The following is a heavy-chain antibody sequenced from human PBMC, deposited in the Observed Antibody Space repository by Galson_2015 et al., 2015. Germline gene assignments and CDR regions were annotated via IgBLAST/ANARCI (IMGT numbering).Heavy chain of an antibody. CDR3: ARDPGIHYYDSSGYPTDYYYYGMDV. CDR1: GGTFSSYA. V-gene: IGHV1-69*13. D-gene: IGHD3-22*01. Sequence: SVKVSCKASGGTFSSYAISWVRQAPGQGLEWMGGIIPIFGTANYAQKFQGRVTITADESTSTAYMELSSLRSEDTAVYYCARDPGIHYYDSSGYPTDYYYYGMDVWGQGTTVTVSS. CDR2: IIPIFGTA. J-gene: IGHJ6*02.